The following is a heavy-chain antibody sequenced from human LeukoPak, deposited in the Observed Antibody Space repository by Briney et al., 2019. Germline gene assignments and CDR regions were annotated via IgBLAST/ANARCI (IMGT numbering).Heavy chain of an antibody. CDR3: ARPTDDTSAYFFF. V-gene: IGHV4-39*07. D-gene: IGHD3-22*01. Sequence: SETLSLPCTVSGGSISSSSYYWGWIRQPPGKGLECIGSIYYSGSTYYNPSLKSRVTISVDTSKNQFSLELSCVTAADTAVYYCARPTDDTSAYFFFWGHGSLVTVSS. CDR2: IYYSGST. CDR1: GGSISSSSYY. J-gene: IGHJ4*01.